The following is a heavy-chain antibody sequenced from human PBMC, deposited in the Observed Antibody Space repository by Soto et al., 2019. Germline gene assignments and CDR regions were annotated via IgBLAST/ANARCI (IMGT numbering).Heavy chain of an antibody. J-gene: IGHJ4*02. D-gene: IGHD3-3*01. V-gene: IGHV4-34*01. CDR1: GGSFSGYY. CDR3: ARGRSATIFGVVNLDY. Sequence: SETLSLTCAVYGGSFSGYYWSWIRQPPGKGLEWIGEINHSGSTNHNPSLKSRVTISVDTSKNQFSLKLSSVTAADTAVYYCARGRSATIFGVVNLDYWGQGTLVTVSS. CDR2: INHSGST.